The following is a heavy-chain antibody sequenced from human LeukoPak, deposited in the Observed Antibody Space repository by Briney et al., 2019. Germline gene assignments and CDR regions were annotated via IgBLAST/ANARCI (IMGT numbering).Heavy chain of an antibody. CDR3: ARGRDELDY. D-gene: IGHD1-1*01. CDR2: INSNNGDT. Sequence: ASVKVSCMASGYTFTGHYMYWVRQAPGQGLEWMGWINSNNGDTNFAQKFQLRVTMTRDRSISTAYMELSRLRSDDTAVYYCARGRDELDYWGQGTLVTVSS. J-gene: IGHJ4*02. V-gene: IGHV1-2*02. CDR1: GYTFTGHY.